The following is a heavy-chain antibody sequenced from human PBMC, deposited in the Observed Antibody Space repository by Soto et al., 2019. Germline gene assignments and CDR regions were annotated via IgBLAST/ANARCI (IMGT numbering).Heavy chain of an antibody. J-gene: IGHJ5*02. CDR3: ASRAIVVPAAISWWFDP. Sequence: QVQLQQWGAGLLKPSETLSLTCAVYGGSFSGYYWSWIRQPPGKGLEWIGEINHSGSTNYNPSLKSRVTISVDTSKNQFSLKLSSVTAADTAVYYCASRAIVVPAAISWWFDPWGQGTLVTVSS. D-gene: IGHD2-2*02. CDR1: GGSFSGYY. V-gene: IGHV4-34*01. CDR2: INHSGST.